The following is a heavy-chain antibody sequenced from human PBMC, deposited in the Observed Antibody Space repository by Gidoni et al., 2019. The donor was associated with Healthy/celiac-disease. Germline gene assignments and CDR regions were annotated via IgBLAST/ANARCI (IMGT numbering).Heavy chain of an antibody. J-gene: IGHJ3*02. D-gene: IGHD5-18*01. CDR1: GFTFSNAW. CDR2: IKSKTDGGTT. CDR3: TTDRSWIKLWLYDFDI. V-gene: IGHV3-15*07. Sequence: ASGFTFSNAWMNWVRQAPGKGLEWVGRIKSKTDGGTTDYAAPVKGRFTISSDDSKNTLYLKMNSLKTEDTAVYYCTTDRSWIKLWLYDFDIWGQGTMVTVSS.